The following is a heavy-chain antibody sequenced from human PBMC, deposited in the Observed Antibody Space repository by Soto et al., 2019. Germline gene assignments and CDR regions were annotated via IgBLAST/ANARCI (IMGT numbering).Heavy chain of an antibody. CDR2: INPSGGST. CDR3: ARVEYCSGGSCPITWSRAFDI. V-gene: IGHV1-46*01. Sequence: GASVKVSCKASGYTFTSYYMHWVRQAPEQGLEWMGIINPSGGSTSYAQKFQGRVTMTRDTSTSTVYMELSSLRSEDTAVYYCARVEYCSGGSCPITWSRAFDIWGQGTMVTVSS. D-gene: IGHD2-15*01. CDR1: GYTFTSYY. J-gene: IGHJ3*02.